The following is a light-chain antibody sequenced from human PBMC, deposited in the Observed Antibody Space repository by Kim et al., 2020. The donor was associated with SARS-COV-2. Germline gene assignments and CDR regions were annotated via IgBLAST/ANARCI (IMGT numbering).Light chain of an antibody. CDR3: QKYNSAPWT. CDR2: AAS. V-gene: IGKV1-27*01. CDR1: QDIANS. J-gene: IGKJ1*01. Sequence: AYIGDRVPITCRASQDIANSLAWYQQKPGKVPQVLIYAASTLQSGVPSRFSGSGSGTEFTLTIDSLQTEDVATYYCQKYNSAPWTFGPGTKVDIK.